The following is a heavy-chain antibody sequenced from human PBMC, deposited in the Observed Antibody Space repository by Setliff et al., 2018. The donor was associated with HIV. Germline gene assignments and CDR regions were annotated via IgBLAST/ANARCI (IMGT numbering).Heavy chain of an antibody. D-gene: IGHD4-17*01. CDR2: IYSTGST. CDR3: AKGAGFYGDYTFDY. CDR1: GASISSLY. V-gene: IGHV4-59*11. Sequence: SETLSLTCTVSGASISSLYWSWIRQSPGKELEWIGYIYSTGSTNYNPSLQSRVSISMDASSNKFSLQVTSVTSADTAVYYCAKGAGFYGDYTFDYWGQGNLVTVSS. J-gene: IGHJ4*02.